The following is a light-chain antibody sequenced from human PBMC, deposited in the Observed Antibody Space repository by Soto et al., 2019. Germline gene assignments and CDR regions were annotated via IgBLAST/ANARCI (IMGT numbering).Light chain of an antibody. CDR1: QGISSY. Sequence: DIQLTQSPSFLSASVGDRVTITCRASQGISSYLAWYQQKPRKAPKLLIYAASTLQSGVPSRFSGSESGTEFTLIIGSLQPEDFATYYCQQLKSYPITFGQGTRLEIK. V-gene: IGKV1-9*01. J-gene: IGKJ5*01. CDR2: AAS. CDR3: QQLKSYPIT.